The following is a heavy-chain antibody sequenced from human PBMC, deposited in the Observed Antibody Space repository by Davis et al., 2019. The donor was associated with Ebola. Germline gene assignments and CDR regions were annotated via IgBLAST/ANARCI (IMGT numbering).Heavy chain of an antibody. CDR1: GYRFTTFW. CDR3: ARQTFFHCSSIRCYDAFDI. V-gene: IGHV5-10-1*01. D-gene: IGHD2-2*01. J-gene: IGHJ3*02. CDR2: IDPKDSHT. Sequence: GESLKISCQVSGYRFTTFWINWVRQKPGKGLEWMGKIDPKDSHTEYSPSFQGHVTISVDKSISTAYLQWSSLKASDTAMYYCARQTFFHCSSIRCYDAFDIWGQGTMVTVSS.